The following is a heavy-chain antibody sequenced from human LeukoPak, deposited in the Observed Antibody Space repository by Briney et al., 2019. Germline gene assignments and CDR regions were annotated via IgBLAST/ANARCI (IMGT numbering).Heavy chain of an antibody. V-gene: IGHV4-34*01. CDR3: ARRSYDLWSGYYPLYMDV. J-gene: IGHJ6*03. Sequence: PSETLSLTCAVYGGSFSGYYWSWIRQPPGKGLEWIGEINHSGSTNYNPSLKSRVTISVDTSKNQFSLKLSSVTAADTAVYYCARRSYDLWSGYYPLYMDVWGKGTTVTVSS. CDR1: GGSFSGYY. D-gene: IGHD3-3*01. CDR2: INHSGST.